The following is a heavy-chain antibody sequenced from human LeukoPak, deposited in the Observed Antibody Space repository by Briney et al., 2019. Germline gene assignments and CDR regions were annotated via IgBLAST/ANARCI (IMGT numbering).Heavy chain of an antibody. Sequence: ASVKVSCKASGYTFTSYGISWVRQAPGQGLEWMGWISAYNGNTNYAQKLQGRVTMTTDTSTSTAYMELRSLRSDDTAVYYSARGSMVRGVISFDYWGQGTLVTVSS. J-gene: IGHJ4*02. CDR1: GYTFTSYG. V-gene: IGHV1-18*01. D-gene: IGHD3-10*01. CDR3: ARGSMVRGVISFDY. CDR2: ISAYNGNT.